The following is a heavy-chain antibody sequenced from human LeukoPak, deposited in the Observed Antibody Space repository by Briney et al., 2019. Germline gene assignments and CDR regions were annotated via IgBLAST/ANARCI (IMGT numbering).Heavy chain of an antibody. J-gene: IGHJ6*03. CDR1: GYTFTGYY. CDR2: INPNSGGT. CDR3: AREPYCSGGSCGGYYYYMDV. V-gene: IGHV1-2*02. Sequence: ASVKVSCKASGYTFTGYYMHWVRQAPGQGLEWMGWINPNSGGTNYAQKFQGRVTMTRDTSISTAYMELSRLRSDDTAVYYCAREPYCSGGSCGGYYYYMDVWGKGTTVTVSS. D-gene: IGHD2-15*01.